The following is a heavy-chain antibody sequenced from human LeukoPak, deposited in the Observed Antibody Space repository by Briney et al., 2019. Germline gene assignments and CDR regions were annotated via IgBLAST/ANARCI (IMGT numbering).Heavy chain of an antibody. J-gene: IGHJ3*02. D-gene: IGHD6-13*01. CDR1: GYSFAGYF. CDR2: INPNSGGT. Sequence: ASVKVSCKTSGYSFAGYFIHWVRQAPGQGLQWMGRINPNSGGTEYEQSFQGRVTMTRDTSISTAYMELSRLRSDDTAVYYCADIAAAGSDAFDIWGQGTMVTVSS. V-gene: IGHV1-2*06. CDR3: ADIAAAGSDAFDI.